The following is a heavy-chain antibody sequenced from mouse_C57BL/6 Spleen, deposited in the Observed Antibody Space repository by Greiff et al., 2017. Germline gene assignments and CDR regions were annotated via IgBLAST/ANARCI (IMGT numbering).Heavy chain of an antibody. J-gene: IGHJ2*02. Sequence: QVQLQQSGAELVKPGASVKISCKASGYAFRSYWMNWVQQRPGKGLEWIGQIDPGDGDTNYNGEFKGKATLTADNSSSTDYMQLSSLTSEDSAVYFCASSINTGVAFDYWGQGTSVTVSS. D-gene: IGHD1-1*01. CDR1: GYAFRSYW. V-gene: IGHV1-80*01. CDR2: IDPGDGDT. CDR3: ASSINTGVAFDY.